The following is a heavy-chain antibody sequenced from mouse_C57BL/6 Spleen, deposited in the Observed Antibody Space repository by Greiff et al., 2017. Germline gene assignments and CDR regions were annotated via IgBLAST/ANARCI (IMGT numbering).Heavy chain of an antibody. CDR1: GYTFTSYW. Sequence: VQLQQPGAELVMPGASVKLSCKASGYTFTSYWMHWVKQRPGQGLEWIGEIDPSDSYTNSNQKLKGKSTLPVDKSSSTAYMQLSSLTSEDSAVYYCARFGNYEGFDYWGQGTTLTVSS. CDR2: IDPSDSYT. V-gene: IGHV1-69*01. J-gene: IGHJ2*01. D-gene: IGHD2-1*01. CDR3: ARFGNYEGFDY.